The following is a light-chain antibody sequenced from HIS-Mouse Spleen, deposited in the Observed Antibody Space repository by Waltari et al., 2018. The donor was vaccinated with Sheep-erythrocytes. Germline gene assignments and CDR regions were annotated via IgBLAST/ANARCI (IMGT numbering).Light chain of an antibody. J-gene: IGKJ3*01. CDR2: GAS. CDR3: QQYGSSPFT. CDR1: QGVSSSH. Sequence: ENVLTQSPGTLHLSPGARATLSCRAGQGVSSSHLAWYQQKPGQAPRLLIYGASSRATGIPDRFSGSGSGTDFTLTISRLQPEDFAVYYCQQYGSSPFTFGPGTKVDIK. V-gene: IGKV3-20*01.